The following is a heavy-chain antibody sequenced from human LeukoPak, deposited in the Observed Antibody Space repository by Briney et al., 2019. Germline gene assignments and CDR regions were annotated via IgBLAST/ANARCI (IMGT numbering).Heavy chain of an antibody. D-gene: IGHD6-13*01. Sequence: RGGSLRLSCAASGFTFSSYAMSWVRQAPGKGLEWVAAMSGSGGSTYYADSVKGRFTISRDNSKNTLYLQMNSLRAEATAVYYCAKEGSIAAAGLFDYWGQGTLVTVSS. CDR3: AKEGSIAAAGLFDY. CDR2: MSGSGGST. V-gene: IGHV3-23*01. CDR1: GFTFSSYA. J-gene: IGHJ4*02.